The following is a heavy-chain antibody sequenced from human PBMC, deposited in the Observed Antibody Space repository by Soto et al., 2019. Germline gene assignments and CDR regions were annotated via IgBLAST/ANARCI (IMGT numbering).Heavy chain of an antibody. V-gene: IGHV4-31*11. D-gene: IGHD6-19*01. CDR3: ARGRGYSSGWYLDV. CDR1: GGSISSPGYY. Sequence: TSETLSLTCAVSGGSISSPGYYWTWIRQHPGKGLEWIGYIYYSGGTSYNPSLNSRLAISVDTSKNHFSLKLSSVTAADTAVYYCARGRGYSSGWYLDVWGQGTPVTVSS. CDR2: IYYSGGT. J-gene: IGHJ6*02.